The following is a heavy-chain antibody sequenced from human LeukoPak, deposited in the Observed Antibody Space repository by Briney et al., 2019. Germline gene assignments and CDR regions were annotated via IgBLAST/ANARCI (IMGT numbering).Heavy chain of an antibody. CDR2: ISSSSSTI. CDR1: GFTFNSYT. V-gene: IGHV3-48*01. J-gene: IGHJ4*02. CDR3: ARDVVAYCGGDCADFDY. D-gene: IGHD2-21*02. Sequence: GGSLRLSCAASGFTFNSYTMHWVRQAPGKGLEWVSYISSSSSTIYYADSVKGRFTISRDNAKNSLYLQMNSLRAEDTAVYYCARDVVAYCGGDCADFDYWGQGTLVTVSS.